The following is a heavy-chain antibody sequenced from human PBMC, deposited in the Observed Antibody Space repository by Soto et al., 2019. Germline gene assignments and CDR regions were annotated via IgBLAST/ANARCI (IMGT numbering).Heavy chain of an antibody. Sequence: QVHLVQSGAEVKKPGASVKVSCKGSGYIFTTYGITWVRQAPGQGLEWMGWISAHNGNTNYAQKLQGRVTVTRDTHTSTAYMELRNLRSDDTAVYYCARGRYGDYWGQGALVTVSS. CDR2: ISAHNGNT. CDR1: GYIFTTYG. V-gene: IGHV1-18*01. J-gene: IGHJ4*02. CDR3: ARGRYGDY. D-gene: IGHD1-1*01.